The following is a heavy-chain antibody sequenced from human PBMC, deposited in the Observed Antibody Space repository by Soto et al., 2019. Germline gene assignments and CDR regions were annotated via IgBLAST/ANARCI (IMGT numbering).Heavy chain of an antibody. J-gene: IGHJ4*02. CDR1: GYSFTSYW. CDR3: TRGWLAQYYFDY. V-gene: IGHV5-51*01. Sequence: GESLKISRKGYGYSFTSYWIAWVRQMPGKGLEWMGIIYPGDSDTRYSPSFQGQVTISADKSISTAYLQWSSLEASDTAMYYCTRGWLAQYYFDYWGQGTLVTVSS. CDR2: IYPGDSDT. D-gene: IGHD6-19*01.